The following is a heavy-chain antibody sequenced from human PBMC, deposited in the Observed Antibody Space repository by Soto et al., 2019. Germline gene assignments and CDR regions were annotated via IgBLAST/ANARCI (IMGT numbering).Heavy chain of an antibody. CDR3: AREAYIWTPDP. CDR1: GFTFSSYS. Sequence: PGGSLRLSCAASGFTFSSYSMNWVRQAPGKGLEWVSYISSSSSTIYYADSVKGRFTISRDNAKNSLYLQMNSLRAEDTAVYYCAREAYIWTPDPWGQGTLVTVSS. D-gene: IGHD3-16*01. J-gene: IGHJ5*02. V-gene: IGHV3-48*01. CDR2: ISSSSSTI.